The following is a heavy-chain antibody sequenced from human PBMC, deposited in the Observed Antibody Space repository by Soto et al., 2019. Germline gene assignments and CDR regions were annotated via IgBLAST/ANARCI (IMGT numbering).Heavy chain of an antibody. J-gene: IGHJ3*01. D-gene: IGHD3-9*01. V-gene: IGHV4-59*01. CDR2: IYYSGRT. CDR3: ASGWWTYDILTGYYL. Sequence: QVQLQESGPGLVKPSETLSLTCTVSGGSISSYYWSWIRQPPGKGLEWIGYIYYSGRTNYNPSLKSRVTISVDTSKNQFSLKLSSVTAADTAVYYCASGWWTYDILTGYYLWGQGTMVTVSS. CDR1: GGSISSYY.